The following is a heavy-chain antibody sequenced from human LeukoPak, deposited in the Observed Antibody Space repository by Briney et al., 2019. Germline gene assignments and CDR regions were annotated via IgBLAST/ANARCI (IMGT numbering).Heavy chain of an antibody. J-gene: IGHJ4*02. CDR2: INPSGGNT. V-gene: IGHV1-46*01. CDR3: AREEGSYYPIDY. Sequence: GASVKVSCKASGYTFTSYYMHWVRQAPGQGLEWMGIINPSGGNTSYAQKFQGRVTMTRDTSTSTVYMELSSLRSEDTAVYYCAREEGSYYPIDYWGQGTLVTVSS. D-gene: IGHD1-26*01. CDR1: GYTFTSYY.